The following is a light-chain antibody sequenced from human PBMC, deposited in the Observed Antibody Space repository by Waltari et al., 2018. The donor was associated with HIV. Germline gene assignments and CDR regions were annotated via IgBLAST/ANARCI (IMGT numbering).Light chain of an antibody. CDR1: LTIVNY. J-gene: IGKJ4*01. CDR3: QQRHSWPLS. V-gene: IGKV3-11*01. CDR2: DAS. Sequence: EIALTQSPVDLSLSPGDRATLSCRANLTIVNYLGWYQQKPGQVPSLLIYDASKRVTGVPVRFSGSGSGTDFSLIINNIQPEDSAVYYCQQRHSWPLSFGGGTKVEI.